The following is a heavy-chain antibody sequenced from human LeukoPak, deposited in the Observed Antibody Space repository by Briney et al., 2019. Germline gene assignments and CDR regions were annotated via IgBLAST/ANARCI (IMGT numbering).Heavy chain of an antibody. D-gene: IGHD1-1*01. CDR1: GGSFSGYY. CDR3: ARGQLIFDY. J-gene: IGHJ4*02. CDR2: INHSGST. Sequence: SETLSLTCAVYGGSFSGYYWSWTRQPPGKGLEWIGEINHSGSTNYNPSLKSRVTISVDTSKNQFSLKLSSVTAADTAVYYCARGQLIFDYWGQGTLVTVSS. V-gene: IGHV4-34*01.